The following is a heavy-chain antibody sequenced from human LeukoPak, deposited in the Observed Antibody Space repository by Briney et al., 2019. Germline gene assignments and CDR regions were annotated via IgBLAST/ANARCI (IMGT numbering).Heavy chain of an antibody. V-gene: IGHV4-59*01. CDR1: GGSISSYY. CDR2: IYYSGST. CDR3: ARADTMVREGAFDY. J-gene: IGHJ4*02. Sequence: SETLSLTCTVSGGSISSYYWSWIRQPPGKGLEWIGYIYYSGSTNYNPSLKSRVTISIDTSKNQFSLKLSSVTAEDTAVYYCARADTMVREGAFDYWGQGTLVTVSS. D-gene: IGHD3-10*01.